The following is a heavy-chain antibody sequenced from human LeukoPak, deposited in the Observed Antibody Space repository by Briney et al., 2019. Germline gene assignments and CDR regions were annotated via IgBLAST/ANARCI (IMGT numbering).Heavy chain of an antibody. CDR3: ARFSGDGYLSPSYKKVDS. CDR1: GFTFSSYAM. V-gene: IGHV4-4*02. J-gene: IGHJ4*02. Sequence: GSLRLSCAASGFTFSSYAMSWVRQPPGKGLEWIGEIYHSGSTNYNPSLKSRVTISVDKSKNQFSLRLTSVTAADTAVYYCARFSGDGYLSPSYKKVDSWGQGTLVTVSS. CDR2: IYHSGST. D-gene: IGHD5-24*01.